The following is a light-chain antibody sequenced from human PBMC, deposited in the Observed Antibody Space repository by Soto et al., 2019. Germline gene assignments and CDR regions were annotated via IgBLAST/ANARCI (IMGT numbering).Light chain of an antibody. J-gene: IGKJ1*01. CDR1: ESVSSN. CDR2: GAS. Sequence: EIVMTQSPATLSVSPGERATLSSRASESVSSNLAWYQQKPGQAPRLLIYGASTRATGIPARFSGSESGTEFTLTISSLQSEDFAVYYCQQYNNWPRTFGQGTKVEV. V-gene: IGKV3-15*01. CDR3: QQYNNWPRT.